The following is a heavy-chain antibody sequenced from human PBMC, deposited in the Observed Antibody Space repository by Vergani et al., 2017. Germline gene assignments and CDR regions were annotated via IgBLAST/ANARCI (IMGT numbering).Heavy chain of an antibody. CDR1: GGTFSSYA. J-gene: IGHJ6*03. Sequence: QVQLVQSGAEVKKPGSSVKVSCKASGGTFSSYAISWVRQAPGQGLEWMGGIIPIFGTANYAQKFQGRVTIAADESTSTADMELSSLRSEDTAVYYCASGFWSGYGYYDYMDVWGKGTTVTVSS. V-gene: IGHV1-69*01. CDR3: ASGFWSGYGYYDYMDV. CDR2: IIPIFGTA. D-gene: IGHD3-3*01.